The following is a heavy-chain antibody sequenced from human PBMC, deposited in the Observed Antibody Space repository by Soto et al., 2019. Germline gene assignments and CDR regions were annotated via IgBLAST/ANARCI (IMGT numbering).Heavy chain of an antibody. CDR3: AREGGWPRQAYYFDY. J-gene: IGHJ4*02. V-gene: IGHV3-30*04. CDR2: ISYDGRNN. Sequence: PGGSLRLSCAASGFTFSSYAMHWVRQAPGKGLEWVAVISYDGRNNYYADSVKGRFTISRDNSKNTLYLQMNSLRAEDTAVYYCAREGGWPRQAYYFDYWGQGTLVTVSS. D-gene: IGHD6-6*01. CDR1: GFTFSSYA.